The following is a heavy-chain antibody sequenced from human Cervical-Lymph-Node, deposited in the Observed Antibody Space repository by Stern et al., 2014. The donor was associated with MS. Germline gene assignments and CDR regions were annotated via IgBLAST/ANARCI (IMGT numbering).Heavy chain of an antibody. J-gene: IGHJ4*02. CDR1: GFTFSSHG. CDR3: VAYASGDNINY. D-gene: IGHD2-2*01. V-gene: IGHV3-33*01. CDR2: IWYDGSNE. Sequence: VQLVESGGGVVQPGRSLRLSCVAFGFTFSSHGMHWVRQAPGKGLEWVAVIWYDGSNENYASSVKGRVNISRDNSKNTLYLQMNSLRAEDTAVYYCVAYASGDNINYWGQGTLVTVSS.